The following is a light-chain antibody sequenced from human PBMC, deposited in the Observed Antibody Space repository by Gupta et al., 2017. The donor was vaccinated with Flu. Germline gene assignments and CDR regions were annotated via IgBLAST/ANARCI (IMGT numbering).Light chain of an antibody. V-gene: IGLV1-44*01. CDR3: AAWDDSLNGVV. J-gene: IGLJ2*01. Sequence: QSVLTQPPSASGTPGQRFTIPCSGSSPNLGSNTVNWYQQLPGTAPKLLIYSNNQRPSGVPDRFSGSKSGTSASLAISGLQSEDEADYYCAAWDDSLNGVVFGGGTKLTVL. CDR2: SNN. CDR1: SPNLGSNT.